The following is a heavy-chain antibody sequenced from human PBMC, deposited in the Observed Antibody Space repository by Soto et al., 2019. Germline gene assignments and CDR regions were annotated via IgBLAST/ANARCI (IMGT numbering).Heavy chain of an antibody. CDR3: ARDLALWSGFFRRSAYYFYGLDA. V-gene: IGHV3-30*04. Sequence: QVQLVESGGGVVQPGTSLRLSCAASGFTCDIHALHWVRQGPGKGLEWVTGVTYDGSDRYYADSVKGRFTISRDEARNTFYVQMNSVRGEDTAVAYCARDLALWSGFFRRSAYYFYGLDAWGPGTGVIFSS. CDR1: GFTCDIHA. J-gene: IGHJ6*02. CDR2: VTYDGSDR. D-gene: IGHD3-3*01.